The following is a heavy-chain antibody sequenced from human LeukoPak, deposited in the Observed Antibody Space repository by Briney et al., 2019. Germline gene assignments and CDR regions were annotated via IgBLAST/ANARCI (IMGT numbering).Heavy chain of an antibody. CDR1: GFTFSSYA. V-gene: IGHV3-23*01. J-gene: IGHJ4*02. Sequence: PGGSLRLSCAASGFTFSSYAMSWVRQAPGKGLEWVSAISGSGGSTYYADSVKGRFTISRDNSKNTLYLQMNSLRAEDTAVYYCAKEPHYYDSSGYYYGGWPSYYFDYWGQGTLVTVSS. D-gene: IGHD3-22*01. CDR3: AKEPHYYDSSGYYYGGWPSYYFDY. CDR2: ISGSGGST.